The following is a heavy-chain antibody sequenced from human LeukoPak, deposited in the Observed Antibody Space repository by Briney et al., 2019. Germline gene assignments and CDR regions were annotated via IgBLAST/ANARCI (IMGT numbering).Heavy chain of an antibody. V-gene: IGHV3-15*01. J-gene: IGHJ4*02. CDR1: GFTFSNAW. CDR2: IKSKTDGGTT. CDR3: TKLYGDYDYFDY. D-gene: IGHD4-17*01. Sequence: GGSLRLSCAASGFTFSNAWMSWVRQAPGKGLEWVGRIKSKTDGGTTDYAAPVKGRFTISRDDSKNTLYLQMNSLKTEDTAVYYCTKLYGDYDYFDYWGQGTLVTVSS.